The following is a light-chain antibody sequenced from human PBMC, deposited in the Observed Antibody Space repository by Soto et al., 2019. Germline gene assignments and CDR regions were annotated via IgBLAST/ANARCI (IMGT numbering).Light chain of an antibody. J-gene: IGKJ1*01. CDR1: QTISSW. CDR3: QHYNGYSEA. V-gene: IGKV1-5*03. Sequence: DIQMTQSPSTLSGSVGDRVTITCRASQTISSWLAWYQQKPGKAPKLLIYKASTLKSGVPSRFSGSGSGTELSLTIRSLQADDFATYYCQHYNGYSEAFGQGTKVELK. CDR2: KAS.